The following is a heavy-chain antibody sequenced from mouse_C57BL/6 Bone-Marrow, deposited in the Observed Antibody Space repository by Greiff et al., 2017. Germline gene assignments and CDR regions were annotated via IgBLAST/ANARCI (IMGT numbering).Heavy chain of an antibody. V-gene: IGHV5-15*01. J-gene: IGHJ3*01. CDR3: TRRDDSAWFAY. Sequence: EVQGVESGGGLVQPGGSLKLSCAASGFTFSDYGMAWVRQAPRKGPEWVAFISNLAYSIYYADTVTGRFTISRENAKNTLYLEMSSLRSEDTAMYYCTRRDDSAWFAYWGQGTLVTVSA. D-gene: IGHD2-4*01. CDR1: GFTFSDYG. CDR2: ISNLAYSI.